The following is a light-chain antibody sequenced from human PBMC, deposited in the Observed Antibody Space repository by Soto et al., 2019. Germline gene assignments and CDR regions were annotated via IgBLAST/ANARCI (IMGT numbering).Light chain of an antibody. CDR1: SSDVGGYNY. V-gene: IGLV2-14*03. J-gene: IGLJ1*01. CDR2: DVS. Sequence: QSALTQPASVSGSPGQSITISCTGTSSDVGGYNYVSWYQHHPGKAPKLMIYDVSSRPSGVSNRFSGSKSGNTASLTISGLQAEDEADYYCNSYTSTSTSYVFGTGTKVTVL. CDR3: NSYTSTSTSYV.